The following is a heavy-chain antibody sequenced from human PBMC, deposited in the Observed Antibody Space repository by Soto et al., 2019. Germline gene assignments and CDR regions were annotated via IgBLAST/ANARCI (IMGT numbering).Heavy chain of an antibody. V-gene: IGHV1-69*13. J-gene: IGHJ6*02. CDR2: IIPIFGTA. CDR1: GGTCGTYG. CDR3: ALGYCSGGSCYSYYYYGTDV. D-gene: IGHD2-15*01. Sequence: SVKVCGVDCGGTCGTYGIKWVRQAAVQVLEYLGGIIPIFGTANYAQKFQGRVTITADESTSTAYMELSSLRSEDTAVYYCALGYCSGGSCYSYYYYGTDVWRQGSTVTV.